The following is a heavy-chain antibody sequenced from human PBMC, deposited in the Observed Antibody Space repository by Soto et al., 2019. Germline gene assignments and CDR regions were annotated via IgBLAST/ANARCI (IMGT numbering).Heavy chain of an antibody. V-gene: IGHV4-31*03. Sequence: SETLSLTCTVSGGSINSGGYYWSWIRQHPGKGLEWIGYIYYSGSTYYNPSLKSRVTISVDTSKNQFSLRLSSVTAADTAVYYCARASGLHTDNWFDPWGQGTLVTVSS. J-gene: IGHJ5*02. CDR3: ARASGLHTDNWFDP. CDR1: GGSINSGGYY. D-gene: IGHD3-10*01. CDR2: IYYSGST.